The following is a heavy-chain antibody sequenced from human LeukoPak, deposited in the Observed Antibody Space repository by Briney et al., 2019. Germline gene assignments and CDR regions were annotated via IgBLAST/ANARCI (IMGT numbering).Heavy chain of an antibody. V-gene: IGHV4-34*01. Sequence: PSETLSLTCAVYGGSISYYYWSWIRQPPEKGLEWIGEINRSGSTNYNPSLKSRVSISVDTSKNQFSLKLSSVTAADTAVYYCARGGFYCGDDCYVDYWGQETLVTVSS. CDR1: GGSISYYY. CDR2: INRSGST. J-gene: IGHJ4*02. D-gene: IGHD2-21*02. CDR3: ARGGFYCGDDCYVDY.